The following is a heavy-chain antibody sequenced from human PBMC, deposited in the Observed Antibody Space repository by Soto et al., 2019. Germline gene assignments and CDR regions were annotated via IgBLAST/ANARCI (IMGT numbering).Heavy chain of an antibody. J-gene: IGHJ4*02. CDR2: INAGNGNT. Sequence: ASVKVSCKASGYPFTSYAIHWVRQAPGQKLAWMGWINAGNGNTKYSQKFQGRVIITRDTSAGTAYMELRSLRSEDTAVYYCATPKGALDWGQGSLVTVAS. CDR1: GYPFTSYA. CDR3: ATPKGALD. V-gene: IGHV1-3*01.